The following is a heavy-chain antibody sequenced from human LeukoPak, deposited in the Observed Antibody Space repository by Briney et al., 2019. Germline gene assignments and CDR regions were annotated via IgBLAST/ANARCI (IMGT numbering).Heavy chain of an antibody. J-gene: IGHJ4*02. V-gene: IGHV4-59*11. CDR2: IHYSGIT. CDR1: GASISSHY. D-gene: IGHD4/OR15-4a*01. CDR3: ARVYDYGKFDF. Sequence: SETLSLTCTVSGASISSHYWSWIRQPPGRGLEWIGYIHYSGITSYDPSLKSRVTMSIDTSKSRFSLNLNSVTAADTAVYYCARVYDYGKFDFWGPGTPLTVSS.